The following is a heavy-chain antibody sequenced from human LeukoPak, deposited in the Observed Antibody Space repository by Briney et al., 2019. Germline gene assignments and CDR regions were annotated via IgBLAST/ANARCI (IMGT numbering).Heavy chain of an antibody. CDR3: ARRPQGPRGNGRFDY. J-gene: IGHJ4*02. CDR1: GYSFTSYW. D-gene: IGHD3-10*01. V-gene: IGHV5-10-1*01. CDR2: IDPSDSYT. Sequence: GESLRISCKGSGYSFTSYWISWVRQMPGKGLEWMGRIDPSDSYTNYSPFFQGHVTISADKSISTAYLQWSSLKASDTAMYYCARRPQGPRGNGRFDYWGQGTLVTVSS.